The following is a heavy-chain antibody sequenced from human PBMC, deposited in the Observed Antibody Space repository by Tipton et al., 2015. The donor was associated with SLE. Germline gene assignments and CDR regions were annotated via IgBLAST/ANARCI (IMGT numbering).Heavy chain of an antibody. Sequence: TLSLTCTVSYGSISGYYWTWIRQPPGRGLQWVGSVYYSGSTNHNPSLKSRVTISVDTSKDQFSLRLNSVTAADTAVYYCARGAYTNYYYYMDVWGKGTTVTVSS. V-gene: IGHV4-59*01. CDR1: YGSISGYY. CDR3: ARGAYTNYYYYMDV. CDR2: VYYSGST. J-gene: IGHJ6*03. D-gene: IGHD4-11*01.